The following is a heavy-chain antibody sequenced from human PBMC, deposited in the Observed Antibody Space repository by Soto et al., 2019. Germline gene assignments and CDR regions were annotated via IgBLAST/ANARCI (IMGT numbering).Heavy chain of an antibody. J-gene: IGHJ4*02. CDR2: IYYSGST. CDR1: GGSISSYY. CDR3: ARAGSGSYPSIPGFDY. V-gene: IGHV4-59*01. D-gene: IGHD1-26*01. Sequence: QVQLQESGPGLVKPSETLSLTCTVSGGSISSYYWSWIRQPPGKGLEWIGYIYYSGSTNYNPSLKSRVTISVDTSKNQFSLKLSSVTAADTAVYYCARAGSGSYPSIPGFDYWGQGTLVTVSS.